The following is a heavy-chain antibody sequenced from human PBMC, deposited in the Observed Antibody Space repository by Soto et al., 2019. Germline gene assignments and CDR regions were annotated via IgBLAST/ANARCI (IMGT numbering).Heavy chain of an antibody. J-gene: IGHJ6*02. CDR3: ARRIPFGYGMDV. CDR1: GFTFSSYA. V-gene: IGHV3-64*07. Sequence: EVQLVESGGGLVQPGGSLRLSCAASGFTFSSYAMHWVRQAPGKGLEYVSAIISNGGNTDYADSVKGRFTSSRDNSKNTLYLQMGSLRAEDMAVYYCARRIPFGYGMDVWGQGTTVTVSS. D-gene: IGHD2-21*01. CDR2: IISNGGNT.